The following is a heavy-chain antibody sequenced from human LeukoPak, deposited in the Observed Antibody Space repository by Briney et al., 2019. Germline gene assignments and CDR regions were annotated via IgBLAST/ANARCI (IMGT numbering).Heavy chain of an antibody. CDR3: ARSIVARRSKFDY. J-gene: IGHJ4*02. V-gene: IGHV4-59*08. Sequence: PPESLSPPCTVSGGSITTNNWSWFRQPPGKGPEWMWIISYSGSTTYTPSFQSRVTMSGDASKNQVSLDLSSVSAADTAVYYCARSIVARRSKFDYWGQGNLVTVSS. CDR2: ISYSGST. D-gene: IGHD1-26*01. CDR1: GGSITTNN.